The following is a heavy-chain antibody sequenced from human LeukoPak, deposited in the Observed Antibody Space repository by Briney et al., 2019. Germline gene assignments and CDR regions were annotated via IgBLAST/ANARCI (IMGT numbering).Heavy chain of an antibody. V-gene: IGHV4-39*07. Sequence: SETLSVTCRVSGCSVTSGTYHWGWIGQPPGKGLEWIGSVYFDGGTHYNPSLQSRVTVSVDTSKNQFSLRLSSVTAADTAIYYCARDHYYDGRGRFDPWGQGTLVTVSS. J-gene: IGHJ5*02. D-gene: IGHD3-16*01. CDR3: ARDHYYDGRGRFDP. CDR2: VYFDGGT. CDR1: GCSVTSGTYH.